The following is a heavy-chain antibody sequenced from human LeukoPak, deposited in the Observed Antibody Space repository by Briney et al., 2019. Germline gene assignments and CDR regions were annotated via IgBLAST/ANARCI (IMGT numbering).Heavy chain of an antibody. CDR2: INAGNGNT. V-gene: IGHV1-3*01. J-gene: IGHJ6*02. Sequence: GASVKVSCKASGYTFTSYAMHWVRQAPGQRLEWMGWINAGNGNTKYSQKFQGRVTITRDTSASTAYMELSSLRPDDTAVYYCARDSKWFINDYYYGMDVWGQGTTVTVSS. D-gene: IGHD3-22*01. CDR1: GYTFTSYA. CDR3: ARDSKWFINDYYYGMDV.